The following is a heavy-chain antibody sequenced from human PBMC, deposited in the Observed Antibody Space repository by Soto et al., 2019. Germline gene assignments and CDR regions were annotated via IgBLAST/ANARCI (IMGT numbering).Heavy chain of an antibody. CDR1: GCLFSSYV. Sequence: XGSLRLSCAACGCLFSSYVMFWVRQAPGKGLEWVSSISSRSDFIYYADSVKGRFTISRDNAQNSLYLQMNSLTSDDAAVYYCARDRSADRFVHYFQNWGPGTLVTVSS. CDR3: ARDRSADRFVHYFQN. D-gene: IGHD6-19*01. J-gene: IGHJ1*01. V-gene: IGHV3-21*01. CDR2: ISSRSDFI.